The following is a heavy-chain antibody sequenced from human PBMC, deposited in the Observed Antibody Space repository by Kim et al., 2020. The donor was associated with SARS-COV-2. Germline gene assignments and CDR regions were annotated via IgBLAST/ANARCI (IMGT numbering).Heavy chain of an antibody. CDR3: ARVGWFGETRGGYFDY. CDR1: GGTFSSYA. V-gene: IGHV1-69*13. CDR2: IIPIFGTA. J-gene: IGHJ4*02. D-gene: IGHD3-10*01. Sequence: SVKVSCKASGGTFSSYAISWVRQAPGQGLEWMGGIIPIFGTANYAQKFQGRVTITADESTSTAYMELSSLRSEDTAVYYCARVGWFGETRGGYFDYWGQGTLVTVSS.